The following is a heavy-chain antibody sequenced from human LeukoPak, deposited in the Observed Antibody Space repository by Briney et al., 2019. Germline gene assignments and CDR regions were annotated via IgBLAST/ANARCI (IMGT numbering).Heavy chain of an antibody. CDR1: GGSISSSSYY. Sequence: SETLSLTCTVSGGSISSSSYYWGWIRQPPGKGLEWIGSIYYSGSTYYNPSLKSRVTISVDTPKNQFSLKLSSVTAADTAVYYCARDREDYDFWSGYYHRGEAFDIWGQGTMVTVSS. J-gene: IGHJ3*02. V-gene: IGHV4-39*07. D-gene: IGHD3-3*01. CDR2: IYYSGST. CDR3: ARDREDYDFWSGYYHRGEAFDI.